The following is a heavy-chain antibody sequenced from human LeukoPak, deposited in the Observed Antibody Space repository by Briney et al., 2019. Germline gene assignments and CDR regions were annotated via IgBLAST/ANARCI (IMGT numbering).Heavy chain of an antibody. J-gene: IGHJ4*02. CDR2: IYYSENT. V-gene: IGHV4-30-4*01. CDR1: GGSISSGDYY. D-gene: IGHD4-17*01. Sequence: SQTLSLTCTLSGGSISSGDYYWSWIRQPPGKGLEWIGYIYYSENTYYNPSLKSRVTMSVDTSKNQFSLKLSSVTAADTAVYYCARSWGGYYALNSWGQGTLVTVSS. CDR3: ARSWGGYYALNS.